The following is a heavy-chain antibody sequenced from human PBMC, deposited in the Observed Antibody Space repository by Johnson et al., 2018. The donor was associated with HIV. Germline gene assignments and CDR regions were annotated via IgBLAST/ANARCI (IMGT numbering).Heavy chain of an antibody. CDR3: ARLPSGYSRDDLDI. D-gene: IGHD5-18*01. CDR1: GFTFSSYG. Sequence: QVLLVESGGGVVQPGRSLRLSCAASGFTFSSYGMHLVRQAPGKGLEWVAVISYDGSNKYYVDSVKGRFTISRDNSKNTLYLQMNSLRPEDTAVYYCARLPSGYSRDDLDIWGQGTMVTVSS. V-gene: IGHV3-30*03. J-gene: IGHJ3*02. CDR2: ISYDGSNK.